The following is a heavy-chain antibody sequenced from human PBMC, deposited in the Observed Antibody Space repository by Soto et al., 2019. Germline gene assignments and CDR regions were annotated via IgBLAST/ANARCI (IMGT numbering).Heavy chain of an antibody. CDR2: ISSSSSYI. CDR3: AREATSSSWYFFVDPDY. CDR1: GFTFSSYS. D-gene: IGHD6-13*01. V-gene: IGHV3-21*01. J-gene: IGHJ4*02. Sequence: GGSLRLSCAASGFTFSSYSMNWVRQAPGKGLEWVSSISSSSSYIYYADSVKGRFTISRDNAKNSLYLQMNSLRAEDTAVYYCAREATSSSWYFFVDPDYWGQGTLVTVSS.